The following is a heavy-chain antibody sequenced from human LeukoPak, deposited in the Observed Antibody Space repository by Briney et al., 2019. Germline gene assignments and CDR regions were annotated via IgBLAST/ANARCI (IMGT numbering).Heavy chain of an antibody. V-gene: IGHV3-30*04. D-gene: IGHD1-26*01. J-gene: IGHJ4*02. CDR1: GFTFNNHA. CDR3: ARDRARALDY. CDR2: ILYDGSEK. Sequence: PGGSLRLSCAASGFTFNNHAMHWVRQAPGKGLEWVAVILYDGSEKYYADSVKDRFTISRDNSKNTLFLQMNSLTAEDTAIFYCARDRARALDYWGQGTLVTVSS.